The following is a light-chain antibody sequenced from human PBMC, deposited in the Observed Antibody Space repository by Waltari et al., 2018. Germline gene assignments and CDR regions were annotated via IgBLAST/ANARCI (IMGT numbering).Light chain of an antibody. V-gene: IGKV3-15*01. CDR1: QTIRSD. J-gene: IGKJ3*01. CDR2: GAS. Sequence: ETVMTQSPATLSVSPGERVILSCRASQTIRSDLAWYQRKPGQSPRLLIYGASTRATAIPARFSGSGSGTEFTLTISSLQPEDFAFYYCQQYDHWPPAFGPGTKVDVK. CDR3: QQYDHWPPA.